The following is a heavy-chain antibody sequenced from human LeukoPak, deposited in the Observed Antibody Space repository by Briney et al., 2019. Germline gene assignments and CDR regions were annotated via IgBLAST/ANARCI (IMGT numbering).Heavy chain of an antibody. CDR3: ARLPLRSIAVGYYGMDV. CDR1: GGTFSSYA. Sequence: ASVKVSCKASGGTFSSYAISWVRQAPGQGLEWMGGIIPIFGTANYAQKFQGRVTITADESTSTAYMELGSLRSEDTAVYYCARLPLRSIAVGYYGMDVWGQGTTVTVSS. J-gene: IGHJ6*02. V-gene: IGHV1-69*13. D-gene: IGHD6-6*01. CDR2: IIPIFGTA.